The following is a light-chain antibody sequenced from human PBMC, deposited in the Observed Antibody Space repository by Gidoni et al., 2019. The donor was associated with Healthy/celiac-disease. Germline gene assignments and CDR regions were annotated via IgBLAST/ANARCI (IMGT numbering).Light chain of an antibody. CDR2: GAS. CDR1: QSVSSSY. CDR3: QQYGSSPPWT. J-gene: IGKJ1*01. Sequence: EIVLTQSPGTLSLSPGERATLSYRASQSVSSSYLAWYQQKPGQAPRRLIYGASSRATGIPDRFSGSGSGTDFTLTISRLEPEDFAVYYCQQYGSSPPWTFGQGTKVEIK. V-gene: IGKV3-20*01.